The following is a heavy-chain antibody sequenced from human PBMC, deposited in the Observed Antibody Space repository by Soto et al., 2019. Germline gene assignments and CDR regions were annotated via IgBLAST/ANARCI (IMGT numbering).Heavy chain of an antibody. CDR3: ARGLHNFGSFDS. D-gene: IGHD1-20*01. Sequence: EVQLVESGGGLVQPGESLRLSCAASGFTFSSYWMHWIRQAPGKGLVWVARVSSDGSSTVYANSVTGRLTISRDTAKNTPSLQMNSLSDEDTAMYYCARGLHNFGSFDSWGQGTLVTVSS. CDR2: VSSDGSST. J-gene: IGHJ4*02. V-gene: IGHV3-74*01. CDR1: GFTFSSYW.